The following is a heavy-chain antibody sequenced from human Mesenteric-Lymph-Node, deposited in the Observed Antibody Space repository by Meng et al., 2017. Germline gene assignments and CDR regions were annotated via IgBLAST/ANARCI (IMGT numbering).Heavy chain of an antibody. V-gene: IGHV4-34*02. Sequence: QVQLKQWGAEVLKPSETLSLTCAVYGGSLSGYYWSWIRQPPGKGLEWMGEVYHNGVTKYSPSLRSRVVISIETSKNQFSLNLRSVSAADTAMYYCARGGATPMIIKYWGPGTLVTVSS. CDR1: GGSLSGYY. CDR3: ARGGATPMIIKY. D-gene: IGHD3-10*01. CDR2: VYHNGVT. J-gene: IGHJ4*02.